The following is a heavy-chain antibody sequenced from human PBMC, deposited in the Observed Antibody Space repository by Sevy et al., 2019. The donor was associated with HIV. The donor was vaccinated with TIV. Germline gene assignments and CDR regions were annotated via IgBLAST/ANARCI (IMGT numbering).Heavy chain of an antibody. CDR2: IWYDGSNK. Sequence: GGSLRLSCAASGFTFSRYGMHWVRQGPGKGLGGVAVIWYDGSNKYYADSVQGRISISRDQSKNTLYLQMNSLRAEDTAVYYCARDRGVRYFDYWGQGTLVTVSS. V-gene: IGHV3-33*01. CDR3: ARDRGVRYFDY. D-gene: IGHD3-10*01. CDR1: GFTFSRYG. J-gene: IGHJ4*02.